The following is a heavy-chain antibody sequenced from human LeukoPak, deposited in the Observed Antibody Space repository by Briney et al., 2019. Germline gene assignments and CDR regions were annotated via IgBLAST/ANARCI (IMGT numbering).Heavy chain of an antibody. J-gene: IGHJ4*02. CDR1: GGTFSSDI. CDR3: ARDRYYDSSGYYYFDY. CDR2: IIPIFSTT. V-gene: IGHV1-69*06. Sequence: VASVKVSCKTSGGTFSSDIISWVRQAPGQGLEWMGEIIPIFSTTNYAQKFQGRVTITADKSTSTAYMELSSLRSEDTAVYYCARDRYYDSSGYYYFDYWGQGTLVTVSS. D-gene: IGHD3-22*01.